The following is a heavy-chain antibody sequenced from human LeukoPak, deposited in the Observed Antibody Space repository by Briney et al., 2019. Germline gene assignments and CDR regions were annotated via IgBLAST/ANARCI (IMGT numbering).Heavy chain of an antibody. CDR2: INHRGST. D-gene: IGHD1-7*01. J-gene: IGHJ4*02. CDR3: ARGYVGNCPKGATFDY. CDR1: VGSFSGYY. Sequence: PSETLSLTCAVYVGSFSGYYWSWIRQSPGKGLEWIGEINHRGSTNYNPSLKSRVTISVDTSMNQFSLKLRSVTAADTAVYYCARGYVGNCPKGATFDYWGQGTLVTVSS. V-gene: IGHV4-34*01.